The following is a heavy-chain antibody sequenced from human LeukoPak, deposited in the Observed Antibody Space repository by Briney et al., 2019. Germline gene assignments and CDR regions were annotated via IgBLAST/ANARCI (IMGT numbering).Heavy chain of an antibody. Sequence: SETLSLTCAVYGGSFSGYHWTWIRQSPGKGLEWIGDINPRGCTYYNPSLKSRHTISVDISKTQFSLKQRSVTDADTPVDYGARGRHDTTMIVGVMTSVSYYLDVWGKGTTVTVS. V-gene: IGHV4-34*01. CDR2: INPRGCT. CDR3: ARGRHDTTMIVGVMTSVSYYLDV. J-gene: IGHJ6*03. D-gene: IGHD3-22*01. CDR1: GGSFSGYH.